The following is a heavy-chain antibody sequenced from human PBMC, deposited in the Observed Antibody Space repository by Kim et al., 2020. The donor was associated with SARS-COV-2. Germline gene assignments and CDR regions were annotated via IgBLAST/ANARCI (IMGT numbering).Heavy chain of an antibody. CDR3: ARGYDFWSGYSNPLGGIDY. V-gene: IGHV1-18*01. J-gene: IGHJ4*02. CDR1: GYTFTSYG. CDR2: ISAYNGNT. D-gene: IGHD3-3*01. Sequence: ASVKVSCKAYGYTFTSYGISWVRQAPGQGLEWMGWISAYNGNTNYAQKLQGRVTMTTDTSTSTAYMELRSLRSDDTAVYYCARGYDFWSGYSNPLGGIDYWGQGTLVTVSS.